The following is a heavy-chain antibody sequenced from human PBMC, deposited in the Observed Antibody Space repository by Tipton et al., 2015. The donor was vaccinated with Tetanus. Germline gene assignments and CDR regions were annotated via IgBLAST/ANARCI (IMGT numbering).Heavy chain of an antibody. CDR1: GGSVSNGGYS. V-gene: IGHV4-30-2*01. J-gene: IGHJ4*02. CDR2: ISHSGRT. D-gene: IGHD1-14*01. Sequence: TLSLTCAVSGGSVSNGGYSWSWIRQPPGKCLECIGYISHSGRTYYNPSLNSRVTISLDRSKNQFSLKLTSVTAADTAVYYCARGTGDYWGQGTLVTVSS. CDR3: ARGTGDY.